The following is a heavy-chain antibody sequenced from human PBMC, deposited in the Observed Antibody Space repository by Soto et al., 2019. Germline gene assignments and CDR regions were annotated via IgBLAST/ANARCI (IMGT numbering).Heavy chain of an antibody. CDR2: INGSGGST. CDR1: GFTFSSYA. V-gene: IGHV3-23*01. Sequence: PGGSLRLSCAASGFTFSSYAMSWVRQAPGKGLEWVSAINGSGGSTYYADSVKGRLTISRDNSKNTLYLQMNSLRAEDTAVYYCAKTRVVILYYFDYWGQGTLVTVSS. D-gene: IGHD3-3*01. J-gene: IGHJ4*02. CDR3: AKTRVVILYYFDY.